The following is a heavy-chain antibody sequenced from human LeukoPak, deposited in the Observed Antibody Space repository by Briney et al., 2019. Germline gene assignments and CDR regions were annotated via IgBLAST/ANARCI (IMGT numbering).Heavy chain of an antibody. J-gene: IGHJ4*02. CDR2: ITSSSYT. Sequence: GGSLRLSCAASGFTFSDYYMSWIRQAPGKGLEWVSYITSSSYTNYADSVKGRFTISRDNAKNSLYLQMNSLRPEDTAVYYCARDAGGYYPDYWGQGTLVTVSS. CDR1: GFTFSDYY. V-gene: IGHV3-11*06. D-gene: IGHD3-22*01. CDR3: ARDAGGYYPDY.